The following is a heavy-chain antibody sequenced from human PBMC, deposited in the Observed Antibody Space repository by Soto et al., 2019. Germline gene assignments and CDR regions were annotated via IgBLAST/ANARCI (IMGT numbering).Heavy chain of an antibody. CDR1: ARSISSSHW. Sequence: SEPLSLTCAVSARSISSSHWCSWVRQPPGKGLEWIGEIYHSGSTNYNPSLKSRVTISVAKSKNQFSLKLSSVTAADTAVYYCARASWGLAAAGTGYYYYYGMDVWGQGTTVTVSS. CDR3: ARASWGLAAAGTGYYYYYGMDV. CDR2: IYHSGST. D-gene: IGHD6-13*01. J-gene: IGHJ6*02. V-gene: IGHV4-4*02.